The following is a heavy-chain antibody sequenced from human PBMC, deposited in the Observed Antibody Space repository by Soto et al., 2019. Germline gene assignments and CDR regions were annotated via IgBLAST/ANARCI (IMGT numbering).Heavy chain of an antibody. Sequence: SETLSLTCTVSGGSVSGYYWSWIRQPPGKGLEWIGYIYYGGTTLYNPSLKSRVTVSVDTSKNQFSLKLSSVTAADTAVYYCARGGGSYYIVYWGQGTLVTVSS. CDR2: IYYGGTT. V-gene: IGHV4-59*02. J-gene: IGHJ4*02. CDR3: ARGGGSYYIVY. CDR1: GGSVSGYY. D-gene: IGHD1-26*01.